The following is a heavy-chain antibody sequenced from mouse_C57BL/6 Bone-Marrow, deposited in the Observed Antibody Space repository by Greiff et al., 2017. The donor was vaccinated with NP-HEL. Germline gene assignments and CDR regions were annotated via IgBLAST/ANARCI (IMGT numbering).Heavy chain of an antibody. Sequence: QLKESGAELVRPGASVKLSCTASGFNIKDDYMHWVKQRPEQGLEWIGWIDPENGDTDYASKFQGKATITADTSSNTAYMQLSSLTSEDTAVYYCTTEGTVVATDFDVWGTGTTVTVSS. CDR3: TTEGTVVATDFDV. CDR2: IDPENGDT. D-gene: IGHD1-1*01. CDR1: GFNIKDDY. V-gene: IGHV14-4*01. J-gene: IGHJ1*03.